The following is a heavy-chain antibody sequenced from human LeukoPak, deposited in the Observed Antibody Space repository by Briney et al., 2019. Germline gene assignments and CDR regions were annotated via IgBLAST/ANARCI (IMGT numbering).Heavy chain of an antibody. J-gene: IGHJ4*02. CDR3: AKIASGWSVYFDY. CDR2: ISYSGNT. V-gene: IGHV4-59*01. D-gene: IGHD6-19*01. Sequence: SETLSLTCTVSGDSISGYYWSWIRQPPGKGLEWIGYISYSGNTDCNPSFKSRVTISVDTSKNQFSLKLSSVTAADTAVYYCAKIASGWSVYFDYWGQGTLVAVSS. CDR1: GDSISGYY.